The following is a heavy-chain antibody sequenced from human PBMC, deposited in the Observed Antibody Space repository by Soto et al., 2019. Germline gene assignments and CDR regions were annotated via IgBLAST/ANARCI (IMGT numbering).Heavy chain of an antibody. D-gene: IGHD6-6*01. CDR3: ARPGIASRTFYYYYGVDA. J-gene: IGHJ6*02. CDR2: ISYDGSNK. V-gene: IGHV3-30-3*01. CDR1: GFPFSSYA. Sequence: GGSLRLSCAASGFPFSSYAMHWVRQAPGKGLEWVAVISYDGSNKYYADSVKGRFTISRDNSKNTLYLQMNSLRAEDTAVYYCARPGIASRTFYYYYGVDAWGQGITVTV.